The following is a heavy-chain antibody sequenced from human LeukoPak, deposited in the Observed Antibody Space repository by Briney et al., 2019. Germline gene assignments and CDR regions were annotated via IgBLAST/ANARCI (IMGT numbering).Heavy chain of an antibody. D-gene: IGHD3-22*01. CDR3: ARGKIHMIVVVTPFDY. J-gene: IGHJ4*02. Sequence: SGGSLRLSCAASGFTFSSYGMSWVRQAPGKGLEWVSAISGSGGSTYYADSVKGRFTISRDNSKNTLYLQMNSLRAEDTAVYYCARGKIHMIVVVTPFDYWGQGTLVTVSS. CDR2: ISGSGGST. V-gene: IGHV3-23*01. CDR1: GFTFSSYG.